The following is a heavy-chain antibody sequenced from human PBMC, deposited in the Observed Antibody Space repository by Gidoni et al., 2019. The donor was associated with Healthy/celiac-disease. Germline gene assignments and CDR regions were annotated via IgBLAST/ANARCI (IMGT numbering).Heavy chain of an antibody. V-gene: IGHV1-3*01. CDR2: INAGNGKT. Sequence: QVQLVQSGAEVKKPGASAKVSCKASGYTFTSYARHWGRPAPGQRLEWMGWINAGNGKTKYSRKFQGRVTITRDTSASTAYMELSSLRSEDTAVYYCARDLERVWFGDGGWFDPWGQGTLVTVSS. CDR3: ARDLERVWFGDGGWFDP. D-gene: IGHD3-10*01. CDR1: GYTFTSYA. J-gene: IGHJ5*02.